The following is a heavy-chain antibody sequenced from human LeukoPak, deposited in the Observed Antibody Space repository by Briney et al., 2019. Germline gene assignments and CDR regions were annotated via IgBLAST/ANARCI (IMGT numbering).Heavy chain of an antibody. D-gene: IGHD3-10*01. CDR3: ARVVYSASWGYFDY. Sequence: SETLSLTCTVSCGSMSTYYWSWIRQSPGKGLEWIGYIYYSGSTSYNPSLKSRLTISIDTSKTQFYLKLSSVTAADTAVYYCARVVYSASWGYFDYWGQGILVTVSS. V-gene: IGHV4-59*01. CDR1: CGSMSTYY. CDR2: IYYSGST. J-gene: IGHJ4*02.